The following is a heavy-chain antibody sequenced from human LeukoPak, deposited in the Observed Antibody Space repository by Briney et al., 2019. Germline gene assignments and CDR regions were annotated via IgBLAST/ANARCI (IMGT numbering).Heavy chain of an antibody. D-gene: IGHD1-14*01. V-gene: IGHV3-30*02. CDR2: IRYDGSNK. CDR3: AKEGEPSAYYYYCMDV. J-gene: IGHJ6*03. CDR1: GFTFSSYS. Sequence: GGSLRLSCAASGFTFSSYSMNWVRQAPGKGLEWVAFIRYDGSNKYYADSVKGRFTISRDNSRNTLYLQMNSLRAEDTAVYYCAKEGEPSAYYYYCMDVWGKGTTVTVSS.